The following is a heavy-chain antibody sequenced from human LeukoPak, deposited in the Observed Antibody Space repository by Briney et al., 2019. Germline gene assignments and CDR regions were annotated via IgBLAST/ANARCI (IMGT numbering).Heavy chain of an antibody. CDR1: RFTFSSSW. CDR2: IKPDGSEK. CDR3: ARGAAVAAAVFDY. J-gene: IGHJ4*02. D-gene: IGHD2-15*01. Sequence: PGGALRLSCAASRFTFSSSWMAWVRQAPGQGLERVARIKPDGSEKYYVDSVMGRFIISSNNAKNSQHLQMNTLDAADTDVYYCARGAAVAAAVFDYWGQGILATVSS. V-gene: IGHV3-7*01.